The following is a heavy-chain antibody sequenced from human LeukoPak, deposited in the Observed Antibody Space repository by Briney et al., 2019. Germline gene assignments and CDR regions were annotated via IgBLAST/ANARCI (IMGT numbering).Heavy chain of an antibody. CDR2: IWYDGSNK. V-gene: IGHV3-33*06. D-gene: IGHD6-6*01. Sequence: PGGSLRLSCAASGFTFSSYGMHWVRQAPGKGLEWVAVIWYDGSNKYYADSVKGRFTISRDNSKNTLYLQMNSLRAEDTAVYYCAKDWSIAAPKYYFDYWGQGTLVTVYS. J-gene: IGHJ4*02. CDR1: GFTFSSYG. CDR3: AKDWSIAAPKYYFDY.